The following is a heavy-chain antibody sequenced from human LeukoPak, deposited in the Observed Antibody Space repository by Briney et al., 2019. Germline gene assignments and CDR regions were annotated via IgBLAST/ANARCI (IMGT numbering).Heavy chain of an antibody. CDR3: ARSPSYYYDSSGYGYFDY. CDR2: INHSGST. CDR1: GGSFSGYY. Sequence: SETLSLTCAVYGGSFSGYYWSWIRQPPGKGLERIGEINHSGSTNYNPSLKSRVTISVDTSKNQFSLKLSSVTAADTAVYYCARSPSYYYDSSGYGYFDYWGQGTLVTVSS. J-gene: IGHJ4*02. D-gene: IGHD3-22*01. V-gene: IGHV4-34*01.